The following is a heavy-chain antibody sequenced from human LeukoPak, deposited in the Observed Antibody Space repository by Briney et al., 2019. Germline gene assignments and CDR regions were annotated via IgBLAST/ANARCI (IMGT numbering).Heavy chain of an antibody. CDR2: INPNSGGT. V-gene: IGHV1-2*04. J-gene: IGHJ3*02. Sequence: INPNSGGTNYAQKFQGWVTMTRDTSISTAYMELSRLRSDDTAVYYCARVAEPGHDAFDIWGQGTMVTVSS. D-gene: IGHD1-14*01. CDR3: ARVAEPGHDAFDI.